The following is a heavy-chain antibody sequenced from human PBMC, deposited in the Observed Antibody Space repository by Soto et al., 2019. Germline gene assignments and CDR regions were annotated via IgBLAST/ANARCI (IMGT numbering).Heavy chain of an antibody. CDR3: ASGRPLDY. CDR2: ISNDRSTT. J-gene: IGHJ4*02. V-gene: IGHV3-48*02. Sequence: GGSLGLSYAGSGFTFSRYGMNWVRQAPGKGLEWISYISNDRSTTYYADAVKGRFTISRDNAKNSLYLQMNSLRDEDTAVYYCASGRPLDYWGQGTLVTVSS. CDR1: GFTFSRYG.